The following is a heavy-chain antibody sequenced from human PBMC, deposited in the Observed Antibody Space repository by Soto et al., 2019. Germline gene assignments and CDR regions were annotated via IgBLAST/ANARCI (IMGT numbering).Heavy chain of an antibody. CDR2: ISSTTNYI. J-gene: IGHJ4*02. V-gene: IGHV3-21*01. Sequence: GGSLRLSCAASGFTFTRYSMNWVRQAPGKGLEWVSSISSTTNYIYYADSMKGRFTVSRDNAKNSVYLEMNSLSAEDTAVYYCARESEDLTSNFDYWGQGTQVTVSS. CDR1: GFTFTRYS. CDR3: ARESEDLTSNFDY.